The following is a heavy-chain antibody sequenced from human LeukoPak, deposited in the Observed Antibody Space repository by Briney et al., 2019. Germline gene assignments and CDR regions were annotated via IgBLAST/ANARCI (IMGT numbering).Heavy chain of an antibody. Sequence: SETLSLTCTVSGGSISSGGYYWSWIHQHPGKGLEWIGYIYYSGSTYYNPSLKSRVTISVDTSKNQFSLKLSSVTAADTAVYYCARVSLLWFGELDKHFDYWGQGTLVTVSS. V-gene: IGHV4-31*03. D-gene: IGHD3-10*01. CDR1: GGSISSGGYY. CDR2: IYYSGST. J-gene: IGHJ4*02. CDR3: ARVSLLWFGELDKHFDY.